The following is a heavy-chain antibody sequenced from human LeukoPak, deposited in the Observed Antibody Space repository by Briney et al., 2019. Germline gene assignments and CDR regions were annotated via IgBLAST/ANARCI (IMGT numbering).Heavy chain of an antibody. CDR2: INHSGST. J-gene: IGHJ4*02. CDR3: ARGLHNNSIVVVVAATAGYYFDY. Sequence: SETLSLTCAVYGGSFSGYYWSWIRQPPGKGLEWIGEINHSGSTNYNPSLKSRVTISVDTSKNQFSLKLSSVTAADTAVYYCARGLHNNSIVVVVAATAGYYFDYWGQGTLVTVSS. CDR1: GGSFSGYY. V-gene: IGHV4-34*01. D-gene: IGHD2-15*01.